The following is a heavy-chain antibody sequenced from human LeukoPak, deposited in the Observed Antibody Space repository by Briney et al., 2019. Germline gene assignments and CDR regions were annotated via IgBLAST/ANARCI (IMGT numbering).Heavy chain of an antibody. CDR2: IKNKGDGETT. D-gene: IGHD3-10*01. CDR1: GFSFTNAW. J-gene: IGHJ4*02. Sequence: GGSLRLSCADSGFSFTNAWMSWVRQAPGKVLEWVGRIKNKGDGETTDYAAPVKGRFTLSRDDSKATLYLQMNSLQTEDTAVYYCTTDLGLTMIRGVLVSWGRGTLVTVSS. V-gene: IGHV3-15*01. CDR3: TTDLGLTMIRGVLVS.